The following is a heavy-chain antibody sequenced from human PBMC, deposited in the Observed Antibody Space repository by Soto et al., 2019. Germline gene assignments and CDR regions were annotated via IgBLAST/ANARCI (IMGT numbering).Heavy chain of an antibody. CDR1: GFTFSSYA. CDR2: ISGSGGST. CDR3: AKGDFEGYSGYDWAIDY. J-gene: IGHJ4*02. D-gene: IGHD5-12*01. V-gene: IGHV3-23*01. Sequence: GGSLRLSCAASGFTFSSYAMSWVRQAPGKGLEWVSAISGSGGSTYYADSVKGRFTISRDNSKNTLYLQMNSLRAEDTAVYYCAKGDFEGYSGYDWAIDYWGQGTLVTVSS.